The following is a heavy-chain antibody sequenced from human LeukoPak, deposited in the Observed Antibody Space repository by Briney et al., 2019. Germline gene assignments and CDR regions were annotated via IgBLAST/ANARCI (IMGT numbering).Heavy chain of an antibody. D-gene: IGHD3-16*01. Sequence: TGGSLRLSCAASGFSFSSYSMTWVRQAPGKGLEWVANINQDGSEEYYVDSVKGRFTISRDNPKNSLYLQMNSLRADDTAVYYCARAWGSAPGDYWGQGTLVTVSS. CDR2: INQDGSEE. V-gene: IGHV3-7*02. CDR3: ARAWGSAPGDY. J-gene: IGHJ4*02. CDR1: GFSFSSYS.